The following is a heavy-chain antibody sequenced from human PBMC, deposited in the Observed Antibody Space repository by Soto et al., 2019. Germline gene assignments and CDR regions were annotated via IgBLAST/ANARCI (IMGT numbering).Heavy chain of an antibody. J-gene: IGHJ4*02. D-gene: IGHD2-15*01. Sequence: GGSLRLSCAASGFTFSSYAMSWVRQAPGKGLEWVSAISGSGGSTYYADSVKGRFAISRDNSKNTLYLQMNSLRAEDTAVYYCAKDVYTVVVVAAYFDYWGQGTLVTVSS. V-gene: IGHV3-23*01. CDR2: ISGSGGST. CDR3: AKDVYTVVVVAAYFDY. CDR1: GFTFSSYA.